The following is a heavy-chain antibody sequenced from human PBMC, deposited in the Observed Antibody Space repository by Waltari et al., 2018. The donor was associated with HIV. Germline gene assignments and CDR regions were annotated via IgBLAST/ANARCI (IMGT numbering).Heavy chain of an antibody. Sequence: QVQLEESGGGLVKPGGSLRLSCAASGFSFSDYYMSWIRQAPGKEVEGTSYVSPSGSESNFGKSGKGRFTIARDNGNNSLDLQMNRPRVKDTAVYYFARWRWKPSEFGHWGQGTLGTVAA. CDR2: VSPSGSES. D-gene: IGHD1-1*01. J-gene: IGHJ4*02. CDR3: ARWRWKPSEFGH. CDR1: GFSFSDYY. V-gene: IGHV3-11*05.